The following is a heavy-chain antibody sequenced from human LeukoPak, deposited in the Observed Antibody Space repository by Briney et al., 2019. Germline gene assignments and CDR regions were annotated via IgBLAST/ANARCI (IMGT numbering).Heavy chain of an antibody. D-gene: IGHD3-22*01. CDR2: IDDGGIHT. J-gene: IGHJ4*02. V-gene: IGHV3-23*01. Sequence: GGSLPLSCPASGFTYNNNDMHWLRPAPGKGLAWVGTIDDGGIHTYYTDYVKHRFTVSRDNSKNILFLQMNTLRAEDTAVYYCSRGGHGYHSRGYYYVDIDYWGQGTLVTVSS. CDR1: GFTYNNND. CDR3: SRGGHGYHSRGYYYVDIDY.